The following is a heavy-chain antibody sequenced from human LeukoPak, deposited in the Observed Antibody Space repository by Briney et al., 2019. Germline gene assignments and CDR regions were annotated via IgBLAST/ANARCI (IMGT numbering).Heavy chain of an antibody. CDR3: ARAEGSGSGAYTLDY. J-gene: IGHJ4*02. V-gene: IGHV4-4*07. D-gene: IGHD3-10*01. Sequence: PSETLSLTCTVSGGSTINYFRSWIRQPAGKGLEWIGHIYTSGTTHYNPSLKNRVTISLDTSKSQFSLQLNSVTAADTAVYYYARAEGSGSGAYTLDYWGQGILVTVSS. CDR1: GGSTINYF. CDR2: IYTSGTT.